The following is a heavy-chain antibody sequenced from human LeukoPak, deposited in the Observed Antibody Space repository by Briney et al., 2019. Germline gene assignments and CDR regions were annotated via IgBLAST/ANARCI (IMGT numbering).Heavy chain of an antibody. J-gene: IGHJ6*03. CDR2: INQNRST. D-gene: IGHD3-9*01. CDR3: ARGEKYYDMLTGFPYYYYMDV. CDR1: GGSFSGYY. V-gene: IGHV4-34*01. Sequence: PSETLSLTCAVYGGSFSGYYWSWIRQPPGKGLEWIGEINQNRSTSYNPSLKSRVTITLDEYKSQLCLMLGSVTAADTAVHYCARGEKYYDMLTGFPYYYYMDVWGKGTTVSISS.